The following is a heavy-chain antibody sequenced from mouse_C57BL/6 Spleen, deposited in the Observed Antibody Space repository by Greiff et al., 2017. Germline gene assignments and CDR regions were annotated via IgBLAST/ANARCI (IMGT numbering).Heavy chain of an antibody. CDR3: SMRTLYYGNPYYDAMDY. D-gene: IGHD2-1*01. CDR1: GFTFSDYG. J-gene: IGHJ4*01. CDR2: ISSGSSTI. Sequence: EVQGVESGGGLVKPGGSLKLSCAAPGFTFSDYGMHWVRQAPEKGLEWVAYISSGSSTIYYADTVKGRFTISRDNAKNTLFLQMTSLRSEDTAMYYCSMRTLYYGNPYYDAMDYWGQGTSVTVSS. V-gene: IGHV5-17*01.